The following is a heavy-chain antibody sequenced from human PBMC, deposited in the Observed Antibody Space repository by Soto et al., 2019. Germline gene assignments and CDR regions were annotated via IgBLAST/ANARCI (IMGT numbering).Heavy chain of an antibody. CDR1: GGTFSSYA. V-gene: IGHV1-69*13. D-gene: IGHD4-17*01. CDR2: IIPILGTA. CDR3: AIGGTTVKPYYYYGMDV. J-gene: IGHJ6*02. Sequence: SVKVSCKASGGTFSSYAISWVRQAPGQGLEWMGGIIPILGTANYAQKFQGRVTITADESTSTAYMELSSLRSEDTAVYYCAIGGTTVKPYYYYGMDVWGQGTTVTVSS.